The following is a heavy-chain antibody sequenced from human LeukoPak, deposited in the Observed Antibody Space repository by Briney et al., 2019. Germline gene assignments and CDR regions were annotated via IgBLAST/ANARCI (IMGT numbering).Heavy chain of an antibody. CDR2: VDAHGGSR. CDR1: GFTFSNYW. V-gene: IGHV3-74*01. CDR3: VRGPSFYYYYYDMDV. D-gene: IGHD6-6*01. J-gene: IGHJ6*02. Sequence: GGSLRLSCAGSGFTFSNYWMYWVRQAPGKGLVWVSHVDAHGGSRTYADFVKGRFTISRDNDKKTMYLQMSSLRAEDTAVYYCVRGPSFYYYYYDMDVWGQGTTVTVSS.